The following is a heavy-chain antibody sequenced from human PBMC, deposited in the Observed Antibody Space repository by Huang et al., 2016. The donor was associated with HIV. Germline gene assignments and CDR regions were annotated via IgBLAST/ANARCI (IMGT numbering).Heavy chain of an antibody. Sequence: QGQLVESGGGVVRPGRSLRRSCAASGFSFGNYAMHWVRQAPGKRLEWVTFISNDGTTTYYANSVKGRFTISRDNFKNTLYLQMNRLRGDDTAVYYCTREYTVAGAFDIWGQGTMVTVSS. CDR1: GFSFGNYA. CDR3: TREYTVAGAFDI. D-gene: IGHD5-12*01. V-gene: IGHV3-30-3*01. CDR2: ISNDGTTT. J-gene: IGHJ3*02.